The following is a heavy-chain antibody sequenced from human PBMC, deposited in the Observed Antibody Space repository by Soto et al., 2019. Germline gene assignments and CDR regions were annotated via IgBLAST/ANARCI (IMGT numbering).Heavy chain of an antibody. D-gene: IGHD3-22*01. CDR1: GYSISSTNW. J-gene: IGHJ2*01. V-gene: IGHV4-28*01. CDR3: ARTYYYDTSGYSSIWYFDL. CDR2: IYYSGST. Sequence: QVQLQESGPGLVKPSDTLSLTCAVSGYSISSTNWWGWIRQPPGKGLEWIGYIYYSGSTFYNPSLKSRVTMSVDTSKNQFSLKLSSVTAVDTAVYYCARTYYYDTSGYSSIWYFDLWGRGTLVTVSS.